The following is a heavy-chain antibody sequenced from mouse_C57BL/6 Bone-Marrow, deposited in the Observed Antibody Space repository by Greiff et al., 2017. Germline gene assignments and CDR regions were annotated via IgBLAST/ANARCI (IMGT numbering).Heavy chain of an antibody. CDR3: ARSTYEVYFAY. CDR1: GFTFTSYW. V-gene: IGHV1-69*01. J-gene: IGHJ2*01. Sequence: QVQLQQPGAELVMPGASVKLSCKASGFTFTSYWMHWVKQRPGQGLEWIGEIDPSDSYTKYNQKFKGKSTLTVDTSSSTAYMPLSSLTSQDSALYYCARSTYEVYFAYWGQGTTHTVSS. D-gene: IGHD5-1*01. CDR2: IDPSDSYT.